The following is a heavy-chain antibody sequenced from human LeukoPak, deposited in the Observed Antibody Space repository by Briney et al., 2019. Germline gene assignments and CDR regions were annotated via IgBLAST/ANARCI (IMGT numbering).Heavy chain of an antibody. Sequence: QPGRSLRLSCAASGFTVSSSYMSWVRPAPGKGLEWVSIISSAGTTYYADSLKGRFTISRDNSKNTVYLQVNSLRDEDTAVYYCARDLEAANTYYFDYWGQGTMVTVSS. CDR3: ARDLEAANTYYFDY. CDR2: ISSAGTT. V-gene: IGHV3-66*01. J-gene: IGHJ4*02. D-gene: IGHD6-13*01. CDR1: GFTVSSSY.